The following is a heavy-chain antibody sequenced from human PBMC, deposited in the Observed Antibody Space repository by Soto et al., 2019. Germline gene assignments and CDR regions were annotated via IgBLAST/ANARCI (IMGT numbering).Heavy chain of an antibody. CDR1: GGSMSSYY. CDR3: ARGQRFSDWFDP. D-gene: IGHD3-3*01. Sequence: ETLSRTCTVSGGSMSSYYWTWIRHPAGKGLEWIGRVYSSGGTHYNPSLKSRVTISLDTSKNQFSLRLLSVTDADTAVYYCARGQRFSDWFDPWGQGTLVTVSS. CDR2: VYSSGGT. V-gene: IGHV4-4*07. J-gene: IGHJ5*02.